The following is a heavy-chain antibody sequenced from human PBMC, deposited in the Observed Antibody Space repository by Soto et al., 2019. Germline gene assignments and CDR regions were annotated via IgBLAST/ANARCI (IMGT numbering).Heavy chain of an antibody. D-gene: IGHD3-10*01. CDR2: INHSGST. V-gene: IGHV4-34*01. CDR1: GGSFSGYY. Sequence: PSETLSLTCAVYGGSFSGYYWSWIRQPPGKGLEWIGEINHSGSTNYNPSLKSRVTISVDTSKNQFSLKLSSVTAADTAVYYCARDRRSVSQWFGETDYYYYYGMDVWGQGTTVTVSS. J-gene: IGHJ6*02. CDR3: ARDRRSVSQWFGETDYYYYYGMDV.